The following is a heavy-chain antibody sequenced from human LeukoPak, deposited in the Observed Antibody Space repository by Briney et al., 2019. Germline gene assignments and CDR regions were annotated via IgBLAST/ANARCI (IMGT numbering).Heavy chain of an antibody. D-gene: IGHD3-22*01. J-gene: IGHJ4*02. CDR1: GFTFSNYA. CDR2: ISGSGGNT. Sequence: GGSLRLSCAASGFTFSNYAMSWVRQAPGKGLEWVSSISGSGGNTYYADSVKGRFTISRDNSKNTLYLQMNSLRAEDTAIYYCARSFQNYYDSSGYYPPRFDYWGQGTLVTVSS. CDR3: ARSFQNYYDSSGYYPPRFDY. V-gene: IGHV3-23*01.